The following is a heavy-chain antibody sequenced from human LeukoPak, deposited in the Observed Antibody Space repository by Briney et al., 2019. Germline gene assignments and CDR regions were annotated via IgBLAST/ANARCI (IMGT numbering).Heavy chain of an antibody. Sequence: GGSLRPSCAASGFTFSTYAMNWVRQAPGEGLKWVSCITGDSAYIYYADSVKGRFTISRDNAKNPLYLQMNSLRAEDTAVYYCARYGVSSSTSYIDFWGQGTLVTVSS. J-gene: IGHJ4*02. CDR1: GFTFSTYA. D-gene: IGHD2-2*01. V-gene: IGHV3-21*01. CDR2: ITGDSAYI. CDR3: ARYGVSSSTSYIDF.